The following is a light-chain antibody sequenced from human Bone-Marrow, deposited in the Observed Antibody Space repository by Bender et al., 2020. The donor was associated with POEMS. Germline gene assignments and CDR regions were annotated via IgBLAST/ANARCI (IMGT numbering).Light chain of an antibody. CDR2: ADS. J-gene: IGLJ1*01. V-gene: IGLV3-21*04. Sequence: SYVLTQSPSVSVAPGKTAKITCGGNNIGSKSVHWYQQKSGQAPVLVIYADSGRPSVIPERVSGSKSDNTATLIISRAEAGDEAVYFCQVWDGDSDHRVFGPGTKVTVL. CDR3: QVWDGDSDHRV. CDR1: NIGSKS.